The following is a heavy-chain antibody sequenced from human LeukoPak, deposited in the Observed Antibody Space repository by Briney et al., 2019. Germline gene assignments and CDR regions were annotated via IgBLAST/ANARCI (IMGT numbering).Heavy chain of an antibody. D-gene: IGHD1-7*01. CDR3: ARADWNYANY. CDR1: GYTFTSYQ. J-gene: IGHJ4*02. Sequence: ASVKVSCKASGYTFTSYQMHWVRQAPGQGLEWMGIINPSGGTTNYAQKFRGRVTMTRDMSTSTVYMELSSLRSEDTAVYYCARADWNYANYWGQGTLVTVSS. CDR2: INPSGGTT. V-gene: IGHV1-46*01.